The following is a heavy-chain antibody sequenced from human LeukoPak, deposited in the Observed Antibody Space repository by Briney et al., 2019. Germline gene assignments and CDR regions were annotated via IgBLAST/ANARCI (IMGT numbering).Heavy chain of an antibody. D-gene: IGHD2-2*01. CDR1: GYTFTSYD. CDR3: ARGRVVPAAMFYYYYYMDV. V-gene: IGHV1-8*03. J-gene: IGHJ6*03. Sequence: ASVKVSCKASGYTFTSYDINWVRQATGQGLEWTGWMNPNSGNTGYAQKFQGRVTITRNTSISTAYMELSSLRSEDTAVYYCARGRVVPAAMFYYYYYMDVWGKGTTVTVSS. CDR2: MNPNSGNT.